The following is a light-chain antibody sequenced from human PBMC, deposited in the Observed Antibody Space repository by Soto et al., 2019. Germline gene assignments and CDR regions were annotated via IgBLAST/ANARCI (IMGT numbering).Light chain of an antibody. V-gene: IGKV1-39*01. CDR1: QSISSY. CDR2: SAS. CDR3: QSNYILPRT. J-gene: IGKJ1*01. Sequence: DIQMTQSPSSLSASVGDRFTITCRASQSISSYLNWYQHKPGKAPQLLIYSASTLQIGVPSRFSGSVSGTDFTLTITTLQPDDFASYYCQSNYILPRTFGQGTKVDIK.